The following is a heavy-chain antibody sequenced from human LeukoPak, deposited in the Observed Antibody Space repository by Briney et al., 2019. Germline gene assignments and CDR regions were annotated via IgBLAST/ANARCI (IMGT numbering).Heavy chain of an antibody. CDR1: GGSISSSSYY. CDR3: ARQKWITMVRGVINWFDP. V-gene: IGHV4-39*01. CDR2: INYSGNT. D-gene: IGHD3-10*01. J-gene: IGHJ5*02. Sequence: PLETLSLTCTVSGGSISSSSYYWAWIRQPPGKGLEWIGSINYSGNTYYNPSLNSRVTISVDTSKSQFFLKLSSVTAADTAVYYCARQKWITMVRGVINWFDPWGQGTLVTVSS.